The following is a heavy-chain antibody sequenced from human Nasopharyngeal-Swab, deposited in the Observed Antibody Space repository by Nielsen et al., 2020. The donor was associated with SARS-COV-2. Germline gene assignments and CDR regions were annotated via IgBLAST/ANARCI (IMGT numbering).Heavy chain of an antibody. CDR2: ISGRGGST. CDR3: AKRDDYYESSGLGD. J-gene: IGHJ4*02. CDR1: GFTFSTYA. D-gene: IGHD3-22*01. Sequence: GGSLRLSCAASGFTFSTYAMYWVRQPPAKGLEWVSIISGRGGSTYYADSVKGRFTISRDNSKNTLYLQMNSLRAEDTAVYYCAKRDDYYESSGLGDWGQGTLVTVSS. V-gene: IGHV3-23*01.